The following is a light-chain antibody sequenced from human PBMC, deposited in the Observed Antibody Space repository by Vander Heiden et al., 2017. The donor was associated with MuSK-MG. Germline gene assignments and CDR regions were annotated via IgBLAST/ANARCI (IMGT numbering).Light chain of an antibody. CDR2: GTS. Sequence: EIVLTQSTGTLSLSPGERATLSCRASQSVSSRYLAWYHQRPGQAPRLLIYGTSNRAADTPDRFSGSGSGTDFTLTISRLEPEDFAVYSCQHYGDSLLTFGGGTSVEIK. J-gene: IGKJ4*01. CDR1: QSVSSRY. CDR3: QHYGDSLLT. V-gene: IGKV3-20*01.